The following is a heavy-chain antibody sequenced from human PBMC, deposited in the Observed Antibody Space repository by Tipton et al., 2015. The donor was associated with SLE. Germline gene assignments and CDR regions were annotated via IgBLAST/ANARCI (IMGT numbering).Heavy chain of an antibody. D-gene: IGHD2-15*01. J-gene: IGHJ1*01. V-gene: IGHV1-58*01. CDR3: AASGGSVGKFQH. CDR2: IVAGSGNT. Sequence: QLVQSVPEVKKPGTSVKVSCKASGFTFSGSAVQWVRQARGQRLEWIGWIVAGSGNTNYAQKFRERVTVTRDMSTDTAHMELSSLRSEDTAVYYCAASGGSVGKFQHWGQGTLVIVSS. CDR1: GFTFSGSA.